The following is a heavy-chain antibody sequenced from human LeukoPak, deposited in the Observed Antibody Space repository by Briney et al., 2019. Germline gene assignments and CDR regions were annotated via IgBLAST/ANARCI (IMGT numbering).Heavy chain of an antibody. CDR2: INHSGST. CDR3: ARARLYYDFWSGYHRVFDY. Sequence: SETLSLTXAVYGGSFSGYYWSWIRQPPGKGLEWIGEINHSGSTNYNPSLKSRVTISVDTSKNQFSLKLSSVTAADTAVYYCARARLYYDFWSGYHRVFDYWGQGTLVTVSS. J-gene: IGHJ4*02. CDR1: GGSFSGYY. V-gene: IGHV4-34*01. D-gene: IGHD3-3*01.